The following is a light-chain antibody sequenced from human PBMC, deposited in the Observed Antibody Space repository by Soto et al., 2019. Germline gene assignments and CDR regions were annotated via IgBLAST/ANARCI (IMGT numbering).Light chain of an antibody. CDR2: EVT. Sequence: QSALTQPASVSGSPGQSITISCTGTSGDIGGYNYVSWYQQHPGKAPKLLISEVTNRPSGVSNRFSGSKSGNTASLTISGLQAEDEADYYCQSFDRSLSASVFGGGTKLTVL. CDR1: SGDIGGYNY. CDR3: QSFDRSLSASV. J-gene: IGLJ3*02. V-gene: IGLV2-14*01.